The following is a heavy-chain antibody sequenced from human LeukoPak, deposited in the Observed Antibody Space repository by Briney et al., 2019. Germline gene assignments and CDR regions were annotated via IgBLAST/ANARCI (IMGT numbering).Heavy chain of an antibody. CDR2: INDSGSP. Sequence: SETLSLTCAVYGGSFSGYHWTWIRQPPGKGLDWIGEINDSGSPIYNPSLRNRVTISVDMSKNQFSVHLTSVTAADTAVYYCARAFLSSSPNFYWGQGTLVTVSS. J-gene: IGHJ4*02. CDR1: GGSFSGYH. CDR3: ARAFLSSSPNFY. D-gene: IGHD6-13*01. V-gene: IGHV4-34*01.